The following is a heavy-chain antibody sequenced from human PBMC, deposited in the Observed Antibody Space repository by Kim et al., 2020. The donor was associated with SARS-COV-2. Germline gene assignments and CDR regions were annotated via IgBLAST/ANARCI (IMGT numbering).Heavy chain of an antibody. J-gene: IGHJ5*01. D-gene: IGHD1-26*01. CDR3: ARVMFSGNYYHWFGS. Sequence: GGSLRLSCTASGFTFSTYTMHWVRQAPGKGLEWVSSITGVSSYIYYSNSVKGRFTISRDNAENSLYLQMNSLRAEDTAVYYCARVMFSGNYYHWFGSWGQGTLVTVSS. CDR2: ITGVSSYI. V-gene: IGHV3-21*04. CDR1: GFTFSTYT.